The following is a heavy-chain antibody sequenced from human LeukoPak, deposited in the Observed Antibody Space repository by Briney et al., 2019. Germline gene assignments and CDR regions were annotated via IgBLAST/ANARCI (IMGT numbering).Heavy chain of an antibody. D-gene: IGHD6-19*01. CDR1: GYTFITYG. CDR2: ISPYNGNT. Sequence: GASVKVSCKASGYTFITYGVTWVRQAPGQGLEWMGWISPYNGNTNYAQKLQGRVTMTTDTSTSTAYMELRSLRSDDTAVYYCARRGYSSSAPGFDPWGQGTLVTVSS. CDR3: ARRGYSSSAPGFDP. V-gene: IGHV1-18*01. J-gene: IGHJ5*02.